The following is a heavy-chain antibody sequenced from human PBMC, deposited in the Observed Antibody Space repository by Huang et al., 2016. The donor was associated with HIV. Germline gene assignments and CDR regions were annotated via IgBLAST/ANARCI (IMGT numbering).Heavy chain of an antibody. D-gene: IGHD5-18*01. CDR1: GGTFNSYA. CDR3: ARSQSGAATAMGSDYYYYNYMDV. CDR2: VIPVFGTT. V-gene: IGHV1-69*13. Sequence: QVQLVQSGAEVKKPGSSVKVSCKASGGTFNSYAINWVRQAPGEGLEWMGVVIPVFGTTKSAQKFQGRVTITADESTGTAYMELSSLRSNDTAVYYCARSQSGAATAMGSDYYYYNYMDVWGKGTTVTVSS. J-gene: IGHJ6*03.